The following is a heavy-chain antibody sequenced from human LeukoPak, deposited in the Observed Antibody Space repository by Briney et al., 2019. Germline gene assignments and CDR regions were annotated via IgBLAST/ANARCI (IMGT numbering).Heavy chain of an antibody. CDR2: IYHSGST. CDR1: GGSISSGGYS. J-gene: IGHJ4*02. CDR3: ARRGIAVADPFDY. V-gene: IGHV4-30-2*01. Sequence: SETLSLTCAVSGGSISSGGYSWSWIRQPPGKGLEWIGYIYHSGSTYYNSSLKSRVTISVDRSKNQFSLKLSSVTAADTAVYYCARRGIAVADPFDYWGQGTLVTVSS. D-gene: IGHD6-19*01.